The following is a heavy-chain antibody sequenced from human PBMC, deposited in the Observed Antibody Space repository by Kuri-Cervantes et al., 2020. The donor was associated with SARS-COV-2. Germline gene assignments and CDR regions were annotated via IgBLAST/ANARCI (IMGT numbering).Heavy chain of an antibody. V-gene: IGHV3-49*04. J-gene: IGHJ4*02. CDR3: TTLIDY. CDR2: IRSKAYGGTT. CDR1: GFTSGDYA. Sequence: GESLKISCTASGFTSGDYAMSWVRQAPGKGLEWVGFIRSKAYGGTTEYAASVKGRFTISRDDSKSIAYLQMNSLKTDDTAVYYCTTLIDYWGQGALVTVSS.